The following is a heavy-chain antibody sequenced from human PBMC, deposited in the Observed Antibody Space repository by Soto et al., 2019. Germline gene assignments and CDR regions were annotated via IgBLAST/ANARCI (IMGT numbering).Heavy chain of an antibody. CDR2: IYSGGNT. CDR3: VRDYAWYFDL. Sequence: EAQLVESGGGLVQPGGSLRLSCAASGFTVRNNYMSWVRRAPGKGLEWVSVIYSGGNTYYADSVQGRFTISRDNSKSTIYLQMNSLRAEDTAVYYCVRDYAWYFDLWGRGTLVTVTS. CDR1: GFTVRNNY. J-gene: IGHJ2*01. D-gene: IGHD4-17*01. V-gene: IGHV3-66*01.